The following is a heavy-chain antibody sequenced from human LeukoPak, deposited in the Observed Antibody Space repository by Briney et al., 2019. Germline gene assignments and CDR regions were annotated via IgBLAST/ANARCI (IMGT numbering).Heavy chain of an antibody. CDR3: AREKLGTDAFDI. Sequence: GGSLRLSCAASGFTISTNWMSWVRQAPGKGLEWVANIKQDGSAKYYVASVKGRFTISRDNARSSLYLQMNSLRAEDTAVYYCAREKLGTDAFDIWGQGTMVTVSS. V-gene: IGHV3-7*01. CDR1: GFTISTNW. D-gene: IGHD7-27*01. CDR2: IKQDGSAK. J-gene: IGHJ3*02.